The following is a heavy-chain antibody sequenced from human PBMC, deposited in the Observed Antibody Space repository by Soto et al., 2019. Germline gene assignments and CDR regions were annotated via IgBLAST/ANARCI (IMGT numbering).Heavy chain of an antibody. CDR3: SRGILV. CDR2: ISYGGST. J-gene: IGHJ4*02. Sequence: QVQLQESGPGLVKPSQTLSLTCTVSGGSINSGGYCWSWIRQHPGKGLDWIGCISYGGSTSYTPSLKSRVTISVDTSKNQFSLKLTSVTAAHTAVYYCSRGILVWGQGALITVSS. D-gene: IGHD5-18*01. CDR1: GGSINSGGYC. V-gene: IGHV4-31*03.